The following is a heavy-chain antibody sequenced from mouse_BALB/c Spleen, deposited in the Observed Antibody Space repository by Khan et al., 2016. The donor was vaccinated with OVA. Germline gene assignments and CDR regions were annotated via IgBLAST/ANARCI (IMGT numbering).Heavy chain of an antibody. D-gene: IGHD3-2*02. CDR1: GYIFTNYW. CDR2: IYPGTDNT. J-gene: IGHJ2*01. Sequence: VQLQQSGAELVRPGASVKLSCKTSGYIFTNYWIHWVKQRSGQGLEWIARIYPGTDNTYYHEKLKDKAILTVDKSSSTAYMQLSSLKSEDSAVYFCAREEALYYFDYWGQGTTLTVSS. V-gene: IGHV1S132*01. CDR3: AREEALYYFDY.